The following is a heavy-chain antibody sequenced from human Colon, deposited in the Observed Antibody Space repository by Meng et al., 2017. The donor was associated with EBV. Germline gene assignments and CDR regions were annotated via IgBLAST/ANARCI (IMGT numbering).Heavy chain of an antibody. J-gene: IGHJ4*02. CDR2: IYYSGST. V-gene: IGHV4-31*03. CDR3: ARGPSRWLQFSFDY. Sequence: QGQLQESGPGLVKPSQTLSLTCTVSGGSISSGGYYWSWIRQYPGKGLEWIGYIYYSGSTYYNPSLKSRVTISIDTSKNQFSLKLSSVTAADTAVYYCARGPSRWLQFSFDYWGQGTLVTVSS. D-gene: IGHD5-24*01. CDR1: GGSISSGGYY.